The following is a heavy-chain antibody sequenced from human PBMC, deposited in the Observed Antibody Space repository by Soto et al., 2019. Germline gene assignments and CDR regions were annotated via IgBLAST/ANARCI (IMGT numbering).Heavy chain of an antibody. CDR1: GGSCSGYY. Sequence: SETLSLTCAVYGGSCSGYYWSWIRQPPGKGLEWIGEINHSGSTNYNPSLKSRVTISVDTSKNQFSLKLSSVTAADTAVYYCATRYYDILTGYSTRHSRAFDYWGQGTLVTSPQ. J-gene: IGHJ4*02. CDR2: INHSGST. V-gene: IGHV4-34*01. D-gene: IGHD3-9*01. CDR3: ATRYYDILTGYSTRHSRAFDY.